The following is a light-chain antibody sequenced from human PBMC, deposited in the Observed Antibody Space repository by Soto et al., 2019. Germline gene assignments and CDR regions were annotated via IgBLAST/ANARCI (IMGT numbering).Light chain of an antibody. J-gene: IGLJ1*01. Sequence: LTQPASVSGSPGQSITISCTGTSSDVGGYHYVSWYQQYPGKAPKVMIYDVSNRPSGVPNRFSGSKSGNTASLTISVLQAEEEADYYCSSYTASSTYVFGTGTKVTVL. CDR1: SSDVGGYHY. CDR3: SSYTASSTYV. CDR2: DVS. V-gene: IGLV2-14*01.